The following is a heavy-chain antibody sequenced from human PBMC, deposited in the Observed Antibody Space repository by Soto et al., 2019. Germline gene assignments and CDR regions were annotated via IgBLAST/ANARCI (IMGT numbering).Heavy chain of an antibody. Sequence: PGESLKISCKGSGYSFTSYWIGWVRQMPGKGLEWMGIIYPGDSDTRYSPSFQGQVTISADKSISTAYLQWSSLKASDTAMYYCARVYYDFWSGYSIDAFDIWGQGTMVTVSS. CDR1: GYSFTSYW. CDR3: ARVYYDFWSGYSIDAFDI. CDR2: IYPGDSDT. V-gene: IGHV5-51*01. D-gene: IGHD3-3*01. J-gene: IGHJ3*02.